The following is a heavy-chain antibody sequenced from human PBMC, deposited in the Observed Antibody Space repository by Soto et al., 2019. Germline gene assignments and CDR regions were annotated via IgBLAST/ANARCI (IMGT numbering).Heavy chain of an antibody. CDR2: VFSSGST. CDR3: ARRGKKSFYYYMDV. V-gene: IGHV4-59*08. J-gene: IGHJ6*03. Sequence: QVQLQESGPGLVKPSETLSLTCTVSGGSISSYYWTWVRQSPGKGLEWIGYVFSSGSTNYNPSLERPVTISLDTAKNQFSLKVISVTAADTAVYYCARRGKKSFYYYMDVWGKGTTVTVSS. CDR1: GGSISSYY.